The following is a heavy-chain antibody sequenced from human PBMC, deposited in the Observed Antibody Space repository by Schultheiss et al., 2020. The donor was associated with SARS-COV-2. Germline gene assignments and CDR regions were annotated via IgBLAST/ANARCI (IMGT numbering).Heavy chain of an antibody. CDR2: INEDGSTT. CDR3: ATDLSGKEDH. J-gene: IGHJ4*02. CDR1: EYTFGNYW. Sequence: GESLKISCVASEYTFGNYWMHWVRQAPGEGLVWVSRINEDGSTTSYADFVKGRFTISRDNAERTLYLQMNSLRGDDTAVYYCATDLSGKEDHWGQGTLVTVSS. D-gene: IGHD3-10*01. V-gene: IGHV3-74*01.